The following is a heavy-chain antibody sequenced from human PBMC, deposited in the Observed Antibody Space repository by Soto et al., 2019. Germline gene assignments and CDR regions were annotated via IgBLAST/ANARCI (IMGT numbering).Heavy chain of an antibody. D-gene: IGHD2-2*01. CDR3: AGERGGSYCSSTSCYWSYYYYGMDV. CDR2: INAGNGNT. J-gene: IGHJ6*02. Sequence: ASVKVSCKASGYTFTSYAMHWVRQAPGQRLEWMGWINAGNGNTKYSQKFQGRVTITRDTSASTAYMELSSLRSEDTAVYYCAGERGGSYCSSTSCYWSYYYYGMDVWGQGTTVTVSS. CDR1: GYTFTSYA. V-gene: IGHV1-3*01.